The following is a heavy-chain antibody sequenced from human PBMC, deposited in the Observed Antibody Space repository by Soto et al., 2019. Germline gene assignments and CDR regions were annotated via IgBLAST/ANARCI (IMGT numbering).Heavy chain of an antibody. Sequence: SETLSLTCSVSGGSISSYYWSWIRQPPGKGLEWIGYIYYSGSTNYNPSLKSRVTISVDTSKNQFSLKLSSVTAADTAVYYCARYSNYVDYWGKGTLVTVSS. D-gene: IGHD1-26*01. CDR1: GGSISSYY. CDR3: ARYSNYVDY. V-gene: IGHV4-59*01. J-gene: IGHJ4*02. CDR2: IYYSGST.